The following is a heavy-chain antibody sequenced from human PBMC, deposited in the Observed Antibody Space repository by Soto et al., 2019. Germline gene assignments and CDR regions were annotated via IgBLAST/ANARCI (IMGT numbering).Heavy chain of an antibody. D-gene: IGHD1-7*01. CDR2: ISDSGNTI. J-gene: IGHJ5*02. V-gene: IGHV3-11*01. CDR1: GFTFSDYY. Sequence: QVQLVESGGTLVKPGGSLRLSCAASGFTFSDYYMSWIRQAPGKGLEWVSYISDSGNTIYYADSVKGRFTISRDNAKNSLFLQMNSLRAEDPAVYFCACYQLLARWFAPWGQGTLVTVSS. CDR3: ACYQLLARWFAP.